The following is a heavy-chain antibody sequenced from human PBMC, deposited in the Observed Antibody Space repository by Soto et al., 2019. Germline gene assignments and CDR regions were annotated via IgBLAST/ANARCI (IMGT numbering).Heavy chain of an antibody. CDR1: GFIFSSYA. CDR2: ISYDGSSK. J-gene: IGHJ5*02. Sequence: QVQLVESGGGVVQPGRSLRLSCAASGFIFSSYAMHWVRQAPGKGLEWVAVISYDGSSKYYADSVKGRFTISRDNSKNTLYLQMNSLSAEDTAVYNCTRADPTVTLSVFDPWGQGTLVTVSS. D-gene: IGHD4-17*01. V-gene: IGHV3-30-3*01. CDR3: TRADPTVTLSVFDP.